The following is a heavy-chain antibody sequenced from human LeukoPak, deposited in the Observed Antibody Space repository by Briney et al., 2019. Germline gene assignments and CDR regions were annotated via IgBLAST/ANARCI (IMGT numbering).Heavy chain of an antibody. CDR3: AGDCTGGLPGDAFDI. CDR1: GFNFSTHS. D-gene: IGHD2-8*02. V-gene: IGHV3-21*05. J-gene: IGHJ3*02. CDR2: INHDGNDI. Sequence: GGSLTLSCAASGFNFSTHSINWVRQAPGKGLEWVSYINHDGNDIYYGESVKGRFTISRDNAKNSLYLQMPTLRAEDTAVYYCAGDCTGGLPGDAFDIWSQGTMVTVSS.